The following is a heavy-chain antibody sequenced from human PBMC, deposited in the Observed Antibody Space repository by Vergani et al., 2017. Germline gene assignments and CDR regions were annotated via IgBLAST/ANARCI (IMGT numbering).Heavy chain of an antibody. D-gene: IGHD2-21*01. V-gene: IGHV5-51*01. Sequence: EVMLVQSGAEVKKPAESLKISCKYSESSFISNEIAWVRQMSGKGLQWMGNINPIDSKIAYSPSFQGQAIMSLDKSITTAYLQWRSLKASDTAIYYCTRHVPCGDGACLHFDHWGQGTQVTVSS. CDR3: TRHVPCGDGACLHFDH. CDR2: INPIDSKI. CDR1: ESSFISNE. J-gene: IGHJ4*02.